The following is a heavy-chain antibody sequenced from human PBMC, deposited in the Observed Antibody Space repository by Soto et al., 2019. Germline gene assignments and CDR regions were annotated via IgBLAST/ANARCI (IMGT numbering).Heavy chain of an antibody. J-gene: IGHJ4*02. CDR2: IWYDGSNK. Sequence: GGSLRLSCAASGFTFNNYAMHWVRQAPGKGLEWVAVIWYDGSNKYYAASVKGRFTISRDNSKNTLYLQMDSLRAEDTAVYFCARDFVQYGYSSSWADYWGQGTLVTVSS. D-gene: IGHD6-13*01. CDR3: ARDFVQYGYSSSWADY. V-gene: IGHV3-33*01. CDR1: GFTFNNYA.